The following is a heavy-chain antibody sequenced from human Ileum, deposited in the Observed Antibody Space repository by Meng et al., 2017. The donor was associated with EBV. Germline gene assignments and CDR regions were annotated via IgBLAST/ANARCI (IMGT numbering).Heavy chain of an antibody. Sequence: QVQLQGPGPGLVKPSEPLSLPCLVSGGSISSYYWSWIRQPPGKGLEWIGYIYYSGSTNYNPSLKSRVTISVDTSKNQFSLNLSSVTAADTAVYYCARGGWSLDYWGQGTLVTVSS. J-gene: IGHJ4*02. D-gene: IGHD2-15*01. CDR1: GGSISSYY. V-gene: IGHV4-59*08. CDR2: IYYSGST. CDR3: ARGGWSLDY.